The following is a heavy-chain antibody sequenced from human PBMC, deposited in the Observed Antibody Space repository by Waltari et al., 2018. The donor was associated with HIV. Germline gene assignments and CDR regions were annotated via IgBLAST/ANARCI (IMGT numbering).Heavy chain of an antibody. Sequence: EVQLVETGGCLLQPGGSLRLSCAASGLTVRSNYMSGVRQAPGKGLEWVSVLYSGGTTNYADSVKGRFTISRDNSKNTLYLQMNNLRAEDTAVYYCARGFFSFDYWGQGTLVTVSS. CDR1: GLTVRSNY. J-gene: IGHJ4*02. D-gene: IGHD3-10*01. CDR2: LYSGGTT. CDR3: ARGFFSFDY. V-gene: IGHV3-53*02.